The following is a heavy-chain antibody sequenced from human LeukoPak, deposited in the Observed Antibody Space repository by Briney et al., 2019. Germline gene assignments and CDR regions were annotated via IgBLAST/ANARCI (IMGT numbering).Heavy chain of an antibody. CDR1: GFTFSSYW. J-gene: IGHJ3*02. Sequence: PGGSLRLSCAASGFTFSSYWMSWVRQAPGKGPEWVANIKQDGSEKYYVDSVKGRFTISRDNAKNSLYLQMNSLRAEDTAVYYCARTPLGYSSSWYGYDAFDIWGQGTMVTVSS. CDR2: IKQDGSEK. V-gene: IGHV3-7*03. D-gene: IGHD6-13*01. CDR3: ARTPLGYSSSWYGYDAFDI.